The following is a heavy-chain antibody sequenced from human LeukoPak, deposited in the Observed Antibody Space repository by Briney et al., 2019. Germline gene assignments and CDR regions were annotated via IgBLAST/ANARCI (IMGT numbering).Heavy chain of an antibody. CDR1: GFNFDDDG. D-gene: IGHD7-27*01. J-gene: IGHJ4*02. CDR2: ISWDSGTI. CDR3: AKDAAGTGDGVY. V-gene: IGHV3-9*01. Sequence: HSGGSLRLSCAASGFNFDDDGMHWVRQAPGKGLEWVSSISWDSGTIGYAASVKGRFTISRDNAKNTLYLQMNSLRAEDTAVYYCAKDAAGTGDGVYWGQGTLVTVSS.